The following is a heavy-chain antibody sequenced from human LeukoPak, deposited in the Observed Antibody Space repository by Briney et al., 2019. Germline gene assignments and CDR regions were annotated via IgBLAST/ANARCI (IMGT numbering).Heavy chain of an antibody. J-gene: IGHJ6*02. V-gene: IGHV4-59*01. D-gene: IGHD3-3*01. CDR3: ARDTSPPGDSWSGYIHYGMDV. CDR1: GGSISSYY. Sequence: SETLSLTCTVSGGSISSYYWSWIRQPPGKGLEWIGYIYYSGSTNYNPSLKSRVTISVDTSKNQFSLKLSSVTAADTAVYYCARDTSPPGDSWSGYIHYGMDVWGQGTTVTVSS. CDR2: IYYSGST.